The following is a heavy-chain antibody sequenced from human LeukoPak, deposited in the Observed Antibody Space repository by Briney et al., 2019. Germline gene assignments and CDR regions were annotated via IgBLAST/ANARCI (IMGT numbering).Heavy chain of an antibody. CDR1: GFTFSSYA. CDR3: AKKVYDSGSEYIDN. Sequence: GGSLRLSCAASGFTFSSYAMSWVRQAPGKGLEWVSAISGSGGSTYYADSVKGRFTISRDNSKNTLNLQMNSLRAEDTAVYYCAKKVYDSGSEYIDNWGQGTLVTVSP. CDR2: ISGSGGST. D-gene: IGHD3-10*01. V-gene: IGHV3-23*01. J-gene: IGHJ4*02.